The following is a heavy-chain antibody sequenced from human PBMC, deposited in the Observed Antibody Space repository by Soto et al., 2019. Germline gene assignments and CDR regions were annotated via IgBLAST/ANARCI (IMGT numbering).Heavy chain of an antibody. V-gene: IGHV4-31*03. CDR2: IYYSGST. CDR3: AREGVTVTRGRWFDP. J-gene: IGHJ5*02. D-gene: IGHD4-17*01. CDR1: GGSISSGGYN. Sequence: QVQLQESGPGLVKPSQTLSLTCTVSGGSISSGGYNWSWIRQHPGKGLEWIGYIYYSGSTYYNPSLKSRVTISVDTSKNQFSLKLSSVTAADTAVYYCAREGVTVTRGRWFDPWGQGTLVTVSS.